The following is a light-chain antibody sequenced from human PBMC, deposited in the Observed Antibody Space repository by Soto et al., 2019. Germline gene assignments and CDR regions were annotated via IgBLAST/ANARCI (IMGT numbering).Light chain of an antibody. CDR2: AVS. Sequence: QSALTQPASVSGSPGQSMTISCTGTSSDVGGYNYVSWYQQHPGKAPKLIIYAVSNRPSGVSNRFSGSKSGNTASLTISGLQAEDEADYYCNSYTSKSTGVFGTGTKVTVL. CDR3: NSYTSKSTGV. J-gene: IGLJ1*01. V-gene: IGLV2-14*01. CDR1: SSDVGGYNY.